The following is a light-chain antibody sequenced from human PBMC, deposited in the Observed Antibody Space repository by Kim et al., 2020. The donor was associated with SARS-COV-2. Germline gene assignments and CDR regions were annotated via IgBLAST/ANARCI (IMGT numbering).Light chain of an antibody. Sequence: PGERATRSCRASQSVSSSYLAWYQQKPGQAPRLLIYGASSRATDIPDRFSGSGSGTDFTLTISRLEPEDFTVYYCQQYGSSPPITFGQGTRLEIK. CDR1: QSVSSSY. CDR3: QQYGSSPPIT. V-gene: IGKV3-20*01. CDR2: GAS. J-gene: IGKJ5*01.